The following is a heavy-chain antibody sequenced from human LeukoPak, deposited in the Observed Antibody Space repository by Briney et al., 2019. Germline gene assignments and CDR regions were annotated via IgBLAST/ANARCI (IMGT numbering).Heavy chain of an antibody. Sequence: ASVKVSCKASGGTFSSYAISWVRQAPGQGLEWMGRIIPILGIANYAQKFQGRVTITADKSTSTAYMELSSLRSEDTAVYYCARAPYDSSGYYYPVDYWGQGTLVTVSS. CDR1: GGTFSSYA. J-gene: IGHJ4*02. CDR3: ARAPYDSSGYYYPVDY. V-gene: IGHV1-69*04. CDR2: IIPILGIA. D-gene: IGHD3-22*01.